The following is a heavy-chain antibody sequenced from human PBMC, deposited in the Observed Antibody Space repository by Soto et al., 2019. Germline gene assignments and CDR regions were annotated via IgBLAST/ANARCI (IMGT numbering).Heavy chain of an antibody. CDR2: IIPIFGTA. Sequence: QVQLVQSGAEVKKPGSSVNVACKASGGTFSSEAISWVRQAPGQGLEWMGGIIPIFGTANDAQKFQGRVTITADESTSTAYMELSSLRSEDTAVYYCANVDPNYGMDVWGQGTTVTVSS. CDR1: GGTFSSEA. V-gene: IGHV1-69*01. D-gene: IGHD5-12*01. CDR3: ANVDPNYGMDV. J-gene: IGHJ6*02.